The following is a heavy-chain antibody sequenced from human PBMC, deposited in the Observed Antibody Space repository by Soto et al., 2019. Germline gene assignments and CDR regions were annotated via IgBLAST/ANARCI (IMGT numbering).Heavy chain of an antibody. CDR2: ISAYNGNT. V-gene: IGHV1-18*01. CDR3: ARYPIAVAGYVSRRPPLY. D-gene: IGHD6-19*01. CDR1: GYTFTSYG. J-gene: IGHJ4*02. Sequence: ASVKVSCKASGYTFTSYGISWVRQAPGQGLEWMGWISAYNGNTNYAQKLQGRVTMTTDTSTSTAYMELRSLRSDDTAVYYCARYPIAVAGYVSRRPPLYWGQGTLVTVSS.